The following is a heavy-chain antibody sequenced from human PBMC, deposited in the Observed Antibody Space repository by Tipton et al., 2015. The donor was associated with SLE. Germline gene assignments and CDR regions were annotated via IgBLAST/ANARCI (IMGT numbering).Heavy chain of an antibody. CDR1: GDSIRSQY. D-gene: IGHD3-3*01. V-gene: IGHV4-59*11. CDR2: IHYNGATTT. J-gene: IGHJ4*02. Sequence: TLSLTCTISGDSIRSQYWSWIRQPPGKGLEWIGFIHYNGATTTNYNPALERRLTISIDRSRNQFSLKLSSVTAADTAVYYCARDPYDSWSDYQATFDYWGQGTLVTVSS. CDR3: ARDPYDSWSDYQATFDY.